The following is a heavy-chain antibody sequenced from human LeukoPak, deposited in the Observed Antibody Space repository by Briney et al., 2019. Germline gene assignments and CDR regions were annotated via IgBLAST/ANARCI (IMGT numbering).Heavy chain of an antibody. Sequence: GGSLRLSCAVSGFTFSSYAMSWVRQAPGKGLDWVSAISASGGRTYYADSVKGRSTISRDNSKNTLWLQMNSLRAEDTAVYYCAKKAGPYYYYGMDVWGQGTTVTVSS. CDR2: ISASGGRT. CDR1: GFTFSSYA. CDR3: AKKAGPYYYYGMDV. V-gene: IGHV3-23*01. D-gene: IGHD1-14*01. J-gene: IGHJ6*02.